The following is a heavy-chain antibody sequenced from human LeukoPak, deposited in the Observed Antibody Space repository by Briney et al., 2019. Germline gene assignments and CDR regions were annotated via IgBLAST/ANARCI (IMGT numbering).Heavy chain of an antibody. CDR2: IKQDGSEK. D-gene: IGHD6-19*01. V-gene: IGHV3-7*01. CDR3: ARSGYSSGWYADYFDY. CDR1: GFTFSSYW. J-gene: IGHJ4*02. Sequence: GGSLRLSCAASGFTFSSYWMSWVRQAPRKGLEWVANIKQDGSEKYYVDSVKGRFTISRDNAKNSLYLQMNSLRAEDTAVYYCARSGYSSGWYADYFDYWGQGTLVTVSS.